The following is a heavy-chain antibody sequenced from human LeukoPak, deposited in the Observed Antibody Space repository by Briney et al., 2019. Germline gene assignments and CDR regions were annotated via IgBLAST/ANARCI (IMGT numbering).Heavy chain of an antibody. D-gene: IGHD4-17*01. V-gene: IGHV4-59*11. CDR3: ARDLVTVTKGFDI. CDR2: ISYIGST. CDR1: TDSFSSHY. J-gene: IGHJ3*02. Sequence: PSETLSLTCAVSTDSFSSHYWPWFRRPPGRGLEWIGYISYIGSTNYNPSLKSRVTISIDTSKNQFSLKLSSVTAADTAVYYCARDLVTVTKGFDIWGQGTMVSVSS.